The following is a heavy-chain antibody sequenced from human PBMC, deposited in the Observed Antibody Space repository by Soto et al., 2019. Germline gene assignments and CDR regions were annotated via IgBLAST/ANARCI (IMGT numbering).Heavy chain of an antibody. Sequence: QVQLVQSGAEVKKPGSSVKISCKASGVTFSSNTINWVRQAAGQGLEWMGGIIPIFGTANYAEKCQGRVTITADKSTNTQYMEWSSLGSEDTAVYYCASKAACGGDCYAVDSWGQGTLVPVSS. CDR1: GVTFSSNT. V-gene: IGHV1-69*06. J-gene: IGHJ4*02. D-gene: IGHD2-21*02. CDR3: ASKAACGGDCYAVDS. CDR2: IIPIFGTA.